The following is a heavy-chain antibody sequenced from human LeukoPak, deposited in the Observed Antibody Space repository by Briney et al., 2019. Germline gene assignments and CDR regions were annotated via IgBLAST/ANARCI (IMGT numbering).Heavy chain of an antibody. CDR1: GFTFSTYW. CDR2: TKQDGSAK. J-gene: IGHJ4*02. D-gene: IGHD6-13*01. Sequence: GGSLRLSCAASGFTFSTYWMVWFRQAPGKGLEWMANTKQDGSAKQYVDSVKGRFTISRDNANNLVYLQMNSLRVEDTGVYYCATTTRSSSWDYWGQGTLVTVSS. CDR3: ATTTRSSSWDY. V-gene: IGHV3-7*02.